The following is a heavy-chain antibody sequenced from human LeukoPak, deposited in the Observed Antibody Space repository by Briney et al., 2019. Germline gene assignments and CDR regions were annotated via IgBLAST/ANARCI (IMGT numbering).Heavy chain of an antibody. J-gene: IGHJ3*02. D-gene: IGHD4-23*01. V-gene: IGHV3-33*01. CDR3: ARDDYGGKPDI. Sequence: GGSLRLSCAASGFTFSNYDMHWVRQAPGKGLEWVAVIWYDGSNKYCADSVKGRFTISRDNSKNTLYLQMNSLRAEDTAVYYCARDDYGGKPDIWGQGTVVTVSS. CDR1: GFTFSNYD. CDR2: IWYDGSNK.